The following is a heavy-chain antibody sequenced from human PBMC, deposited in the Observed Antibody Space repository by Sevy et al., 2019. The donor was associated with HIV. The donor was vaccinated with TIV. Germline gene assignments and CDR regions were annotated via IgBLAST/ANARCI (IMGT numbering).Heavy chain of an antibody. CDR1: GFXXXXNV. V-gene: IGHV3-23*01. J-gene: IGHJ4*02. Sequence: GGSLRLSGAXSGFXXXXNVMSWVRXTPAKXLEWVSSIXXXXGTTFYADSVKGRFTNSRENSKNALFLQMSSLKXEDTAVYXXTKRPLXSPXFYXQYWGQGTLVTVSS. CDR3: TKRPLXSPXFYXQY. CDR2: IXXXXGTT.